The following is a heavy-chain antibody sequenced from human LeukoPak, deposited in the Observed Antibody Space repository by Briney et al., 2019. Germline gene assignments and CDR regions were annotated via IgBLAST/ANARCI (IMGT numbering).Heavy chain of an antibody. V-gene: IGHV3-30*18. CDR3: AKGDGAQQQLPLGYFQH. J-gene: IGHJ1*01. Sequence: PGGSLRLSCAASGFTFSSYGMHWVRQAPGKGLEWVAVISYDGGNKYYADSVKGRFTISRDNSKNTVYLQMNSLRAEDTALYYCAKGDGAQQQLPLGYFQHWGQGTLVTVSS. CDR1: GFTFSSYG. CDR2: ISYDGGNK. D-gene: IGHD6-13*01.